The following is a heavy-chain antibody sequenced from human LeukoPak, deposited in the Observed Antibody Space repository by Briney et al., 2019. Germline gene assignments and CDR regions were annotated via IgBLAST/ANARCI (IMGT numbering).Heavy chain of an antibody. D-gene: IGHD3-10*01. CDR3: ARGDMVRGVGGVDY. J-gene: IGHJ4*02. V-gene: IGHV4-39*07. Sequence: SETLSLTCTVSGGSISSSSYYWGWIRQPPGKGLEWIGSIYYSGSTYYNPSLKSRVTISVDRSKNQFSLKLSSVTAADTAVYYCARGDMVRGVGGVDYWGQGTLVTVSS. CDR1: GGSISSSSYY. CDR2: IYYSGST.